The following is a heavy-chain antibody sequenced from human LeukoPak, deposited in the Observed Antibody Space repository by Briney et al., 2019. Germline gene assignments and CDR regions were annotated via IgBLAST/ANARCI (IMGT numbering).Heavy chain of an antibody. CDR1: GFTFSSYW. D-gene: IGHD2-2*01. Sequence: GGSLRLSCVASGFTFSSYWMSWVRQAPGKGLEWVANVKQDGSEKYYVDSVKGRFTISRDNAKSSLYLQMNSLRDEDTAVYYCARRIGGAMKRFDLWGRGTLVTVSS. CDR2: VKQDGSEK. J-gene: IGHJ2*01. V-gene: IGHV3-7*01. CDR3: ARRIGGAMKRFDL.